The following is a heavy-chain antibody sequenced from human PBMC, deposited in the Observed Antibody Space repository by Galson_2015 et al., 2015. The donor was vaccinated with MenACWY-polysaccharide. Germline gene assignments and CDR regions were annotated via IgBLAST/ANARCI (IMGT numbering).Heavy chain of an antibody. V-gene: IGHV1-18*04. CDR1: GYIFTNYG. CDR3: ARDGMRDNWNYLDC. Sequence: SVKVSCKASGYIFTNYGFSWVRQAPGQRLQWMGWVSAYKGNTNYAQNFQDRVTMTTDTSTTTAFMELRSLTSDDTAIYYCARDGMRDNWNYLDCWGRGTLVTVSS. J-gene: IGHJ4*02. CDR2: VSAYKGNT. D-gene: IGHD2-15*01.